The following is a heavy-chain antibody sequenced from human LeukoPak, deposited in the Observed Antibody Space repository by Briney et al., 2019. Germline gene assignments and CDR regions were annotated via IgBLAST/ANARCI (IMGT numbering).Heavy chain of an antibody. J-gene: IGHJ4*02. CDR1: GGTFSSYA. CDR3: ASNPHPYYYDSSGYYFGFDY. D-gene: IGHD3-22*01. Sequence: SVKVSCKASGGTFSSYAISWVRQAPGQGLEWTGRIIPIFGTANYAQKFQGRVTITTDESTSTAYMELSSLRSEDTAVYYCASNPHPYYYDSSGYYFGFDYWGQGTLVTVSS. V-gene: IGHV1-69*05. CDR2: IIPIFGTA.